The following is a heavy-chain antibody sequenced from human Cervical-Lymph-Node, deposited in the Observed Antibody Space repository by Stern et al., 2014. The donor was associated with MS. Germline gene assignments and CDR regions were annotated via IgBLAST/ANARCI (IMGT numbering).Heavy chain of an antibody. CDR3: ARELSQVLVY. CDR2: IIPLFGTA. V-gene: IGHV1-69*01. J-gene: IGHJ4*02. Sequence: VQLVQSGAEVKKPGSSGKVSCKASGGTFSSSTISWVRQAPGQGPEWMGGIIPLFGTANYAQKFQGRVTITADESASTAYMELSSLSSEDTAVYYCARELSQVLVYWGQGTLVTVSS. CDR1: GGTFSSST.